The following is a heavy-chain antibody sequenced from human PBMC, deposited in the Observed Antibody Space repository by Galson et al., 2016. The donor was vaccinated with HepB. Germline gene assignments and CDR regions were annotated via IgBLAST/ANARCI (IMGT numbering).Heavy chain of an antibody. CDR3: ARGSGSSWFAH. Sequence: SLRLSCADSGFTFSRENMNWVRQAPGKGLEWLSYISSSSSPIFYADSVKGRFTISRDNSKKSLYLRMNSLRVEDTAVYYCARGSGSSWFAHWGQGTLVTVSS. D-gene: IGHD2-2*01. CDR2: ISSSSSPI. V-gene: IGHV3-48*04. CDR1: GFTFSREN. J-gene: IGHJ5*02.